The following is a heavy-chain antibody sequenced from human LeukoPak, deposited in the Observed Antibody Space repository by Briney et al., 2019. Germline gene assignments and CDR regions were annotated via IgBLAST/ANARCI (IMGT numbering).Heavy chain of an antibody. Sequence: ASVKVSCKASGYTFTDYYMHWVRQAPGQGLEWMGWINPNSGGTNYAQKFQDRVTMTRDTSISTAYMELSRLRSDDTAVYYCARAIAGAGSKGYFDYWGQGTLVTVSS. J-gene: IGHJ4*02. CDR2: INPNSGGT. CDR1: GYTFTDYY. D-gene: IGHD6-13*01. V-gene: IGHV1-2*02. CDR3: ARAIAGAGSKGYFDY.